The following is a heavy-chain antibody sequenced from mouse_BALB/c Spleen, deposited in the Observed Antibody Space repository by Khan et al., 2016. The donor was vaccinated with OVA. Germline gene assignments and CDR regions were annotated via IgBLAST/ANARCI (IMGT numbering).Heavy chain of an antibody. V-gene: IGHV1-4*01. CDR2: INPSSGYT. CDR1: GYTFTSYS. Sequence: QVQLKESGAELARPGASVKLSCKASGYTFTSYSIHWIKQRPGQGLEWIGYINPSSGYTNSNQMFKDKATLTADKSSTTAYMQLSSLSSDDSAVYYCARDGAYYRNDGWFAYWGQGTLVTVSA. CDR3: ARDGAYYRNDGWFAY. J-gene: IGHJ3*01. D-gene: IGHD2-14*01.